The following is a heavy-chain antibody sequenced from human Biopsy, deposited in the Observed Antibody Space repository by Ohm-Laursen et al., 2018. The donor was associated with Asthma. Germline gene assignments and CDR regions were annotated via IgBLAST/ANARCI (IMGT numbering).Heavy chain of an antibody. CDR3: ARAAITGIRGWFDP. V-gene: IGHV4-30-2*01. D-gene: IGHD1-20*01. Sequence: PSETLSLTCAVSGGSISSGDYSWSWIRQPPGKGLEWIGEIDQSGYTNYNPSLKSRVTISADTSKNQFHLNLSSVTAADTAVYFCARAAITGIRGWFDPWGQGTQVTVSS. J-gene: IGHJ5*02. CDR1: GGSISSGDYS. CDR2: IDQSGYT.